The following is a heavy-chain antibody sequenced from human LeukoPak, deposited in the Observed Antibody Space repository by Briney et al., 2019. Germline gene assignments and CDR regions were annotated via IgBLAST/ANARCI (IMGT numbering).Heavy chain of an antibody. CDR3: HPLAYISE. CDR2: IKTDGSST. Sequence: GGSLRLSCAVSGFTLSSQWMHWVRHAPGKGLVWVSLIKTDGSSTNYADSVKGRFTVSRDDAKNTLYLQMSSLRAEDTAMYYCHPLAYISEWGQGTLVTVSS. V-gene: IGHV3-74*01. CDR1: GFTLSSQW. D-gene: IGHD6-19*01. J-gene: IGHJ4*02.